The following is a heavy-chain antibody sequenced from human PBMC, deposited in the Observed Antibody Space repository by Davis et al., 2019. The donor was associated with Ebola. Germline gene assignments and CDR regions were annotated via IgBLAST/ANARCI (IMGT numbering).Heavy chain of an antibody. D-gene: IGHD5-12*01. Sequence: PGGSLRLSCAASGFTFSNAWMSWVRQAPGKGLEWVGRIKSKTDGGTTDYATPVKGRFTFSRDDSKNTLYLQMNSLKIEDTAVYYCTTDPLRERLATHFDYWGQGTLVTVSS. J-gene: IGHJ4*02. CDR1: GFTFSNAW. CDR2: IKSKTDGGTT. V-gene: IGHV3-15*01. CDR3: TTDPLRERLATHFDY.